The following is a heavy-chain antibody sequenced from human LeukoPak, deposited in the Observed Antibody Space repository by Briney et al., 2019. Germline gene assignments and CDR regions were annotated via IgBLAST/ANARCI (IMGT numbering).Heavy chain of an antibody. D-gene: IGHD4-23*01. J-gene: IGHJ4*02. CDR3: AKDPRYYGGNSVYLRYFDY. Sequence: GGSLRLSCAASGFSFSTYAMSWVRQAPGKGLEWVSAIGGSAGRTYYADSVKGRFTISRDNSNNTLYLQMNSLRSEDTAVYYCAKDPRYYGGNSVYLRYFDYWGQGTQVTVSS. CDR1: GFSFSTYA. V-gene: IGHV3-23*01. CDR2: IGGSAGRT.